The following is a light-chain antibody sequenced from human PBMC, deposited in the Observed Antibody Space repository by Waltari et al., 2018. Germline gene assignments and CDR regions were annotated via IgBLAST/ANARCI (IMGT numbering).Light chain of an antibody. V-gene: IGLV1-47*01. Sequence: QSVLTQPPSASGTPGQRVTISCSGSSSNIGSNYVYWYQQLPGTAPKLPHDRNNQRPSGVPDRFAGSKSGTADSLAISGLRSEDEADYYCAAWDDGRSGRNWVFGGGTKLTVL. CDR3: AAWDDGRSGRNWV. J-gene: IGLJ3*02. CDR1: SSNIGSNY. CDR2: RNN.